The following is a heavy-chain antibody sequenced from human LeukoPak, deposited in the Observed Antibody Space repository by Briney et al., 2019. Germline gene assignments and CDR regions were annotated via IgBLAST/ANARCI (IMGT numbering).Heavy chain of an antibody. CDR3: AREMIAAAGTVAFDI. J-gene: IGHJ3*02. D-gene: IGHD6-13*01. CDR1: GGSISSYY. CDR2: IYYSGST. V-gene: IGHV4-59*01. Sequence: SETLSLTCTVSGGSISSYYWSWIRQPPGKGLEWIGYIYYSGSTNYNPSLKSRVTISVDTSKNQSSLKLSSVTAADTAVYYCAREMIAAAGTVAFDIWGQGTMVTVSS.